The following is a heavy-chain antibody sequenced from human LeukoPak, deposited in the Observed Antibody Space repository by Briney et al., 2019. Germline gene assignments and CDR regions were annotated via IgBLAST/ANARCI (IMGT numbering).Heavy chain of an antibody. J-gene: IGHJ4*02. Sequence: SETLSLTCTVSGGSLSSYFWSWIRQPPGKGLEWIGNIYSTGGTSYNPSLKSRVTISVDTSKKQFSLRVSSVTAADTAVYYCARDGGGTSRLFDYWGQGTPVTVSS. D-gene: IGHD2-2*01. CDR3: ARDGGGTSRLFDY. CDR2: IYSTGGT. CDR1: GGSLSSYF. V-gene: IGHV4-59*01.